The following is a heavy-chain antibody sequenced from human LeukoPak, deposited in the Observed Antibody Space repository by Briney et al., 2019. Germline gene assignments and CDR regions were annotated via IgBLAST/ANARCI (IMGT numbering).Heavy chain of an antibody. V-gene: IGHV1-18*04. D-gene: IGHD3-16*01. CDR2: ISAYNGNT. Sequence: GASVKVSCKASGYTFTSYSMHWVRQAPGQGLEWMGWISAYNGNTNYAQKLQGRVTMTTDTSTSTAYMELRSLRSDDTAVYYCARGPNYDYVWGQPMGPVYGAFDIWGQGTMVTVSS. CDR3: ARGPNYDYVWGQPMGPVYGAFDI. CDR1: GYTFTSYS. J-gene: IGHJ3*02.